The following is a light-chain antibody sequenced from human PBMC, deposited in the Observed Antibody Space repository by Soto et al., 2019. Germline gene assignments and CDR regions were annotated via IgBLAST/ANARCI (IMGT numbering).Light chain of an antibody. J-gene: IGKJ4*01. CDR2: GAS. V-gene: IGKV3-15*01. CDR1: QSVSSN. CDR3: QQYNNWPPLT. Sequence: IVMTQSPATLSVSPGERATLSCRASQSVSSNLAWYQQKPGQAPRLLIYGASTRATGIPARFSGSGSGTEFTLTISSLQSEDFAVYYCQQYNNWPPLTVGGGTKLDIK.